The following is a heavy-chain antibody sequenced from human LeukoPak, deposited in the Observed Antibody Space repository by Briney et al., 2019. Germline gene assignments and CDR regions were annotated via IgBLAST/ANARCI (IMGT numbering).Heavy chain of an antibody. CDR1: GGTFSSYA. D-gene: IGHD1-1*01. J-gene: IGHJ6*04. CDR2: IIPIFGTA. CDR3: ASWGIPTGTTFYYYYGMDV. Sequence: SVKVSCKASGGTFSSYAISWVRQAPGQGLEWMGGIIPIFGTANYAQKFQGGVTITADESTSTAYMELSSLRSEDTAVYYCASWGIPTGTTFYYYYGMDVRGKGTTVTVSS. V-gene: IGHV1-69*13.